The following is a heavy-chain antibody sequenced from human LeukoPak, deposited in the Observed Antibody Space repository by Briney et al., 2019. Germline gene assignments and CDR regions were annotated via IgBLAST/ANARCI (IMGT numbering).Heavy chain of an antibody. D-gene: IGHD2-2*01. CDR1: GGTFSSYA. CDR2: IIPIFGTA. Sequence: GASVKVSCKASGGTFSSYAISWLRQAPGQGLEWMGGIIPIFGTANYAQKFQGRVTITADESTSTAYMELSSLRSEDTAVYYCAGLVVPAANYYYYMDVWGKGTTVTVSS. J-gene: IGHJ6*03. CDR3: AGLVVPAANYYYYMDV. V-gene: IGHV1-69*13.